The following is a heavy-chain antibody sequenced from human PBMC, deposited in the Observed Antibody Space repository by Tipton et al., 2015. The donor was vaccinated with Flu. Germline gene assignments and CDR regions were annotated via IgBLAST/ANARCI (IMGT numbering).Heavy chain of an antibody. CDR3: ASGIAVAGIFDY. Sequence: TLSLTCTVSGGSISGYYWSWIRQPPGKGLEWIGEINHSGSTNYNPSLKSRVTISVDTSKNQFSLKLSSVTAADTAVYYCASGIAVAGIFDYWGQGTLVTVSS. D-gene: IGHD6-19*01. J-gene: IGHJ4*02. V-gene: IGHV4-34*01. CDR2: INHSGST. CDR1: GGSISGYY.